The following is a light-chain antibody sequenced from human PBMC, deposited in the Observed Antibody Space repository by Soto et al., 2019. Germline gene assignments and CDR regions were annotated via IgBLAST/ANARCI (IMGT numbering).Light chain of an antibody. CDR2: QGS. CDR3: SSYTSSSTWV. CDR1: NSDVGSYNL. Sequence: QSVLTQPASVSGSPGQSITISCTGTNSDVGSYNLVSWYQQHPGKAPKLMIYQGSKRPSGVSDRFSGSKSGNTASLTISGLQAEDEADYYCSSYTSSSTWVFGGGTKLTVL. V-gene: IGLV2-14*02. J-gene: IGLJ3*02.